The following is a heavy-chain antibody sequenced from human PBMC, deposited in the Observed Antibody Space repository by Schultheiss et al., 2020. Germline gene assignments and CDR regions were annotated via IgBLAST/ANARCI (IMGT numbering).Heavy chain of an antibody. J-gene: IGHJ4*02. CDR3: ARGISSRRWLQFRYFDY. Sequence: SQTLSLTCTVSGGSISSGSYYWSWIRQHPGKGLEWIGYIYYSGSTYYNPSLKSRVTISVDTSKNQFSLKLSSVTAADTAVYYCARGISSRRWLQFRYFDYWGQGTLVTVSS. D-gene: IGHD5-24*01. CDR1: GGSISSGSYY. CDR2: IYYSGST. V-gene: IGHV4-31*03.